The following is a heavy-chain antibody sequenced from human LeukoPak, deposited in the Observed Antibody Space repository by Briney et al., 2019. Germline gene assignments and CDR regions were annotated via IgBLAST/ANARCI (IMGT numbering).Heavy chain of an antibody. J-gene: IGHJ5*02. CDR1: GFTVSSNY. V-gene: IGHV3-53*01. CDR3: ARDKWQAAAGTRWFDP. Sequence: PGGSLRLSCAASGFTVSSNYMSWVRQAPGKGLEWVSVIYSGGSIYYADSVKGRFTISRDNSKNTLYLQMNSLRAEDTAVYYCARDKWQAAAGTRWFDPWGQGTLVTVSS. CDR2: IYSGGSI. D-gene: IGHD6-13*01.